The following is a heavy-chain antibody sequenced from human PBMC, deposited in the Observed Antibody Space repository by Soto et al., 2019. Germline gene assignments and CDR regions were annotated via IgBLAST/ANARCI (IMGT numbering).Heavy chain of an antibody. CDR2: INHSGST. V-gene: IGHV4-34*01. CDR1: GGSFSGYY. J-gene: IGHJ4*02. Sequence: QVQLQQWGAGLLKPSETLSLTCAGYGGSFSGYYWSWIRQPPGKGLEWIGEINHSGSTNYNPSRKSRVTISVDTSKNQVSLKLSSVTAADTAVYYCARYYGGKVLYYWGQGTLVTVSS. D-gene: IGHD4-17*01. CDR3: ARYYGGKVLYY.